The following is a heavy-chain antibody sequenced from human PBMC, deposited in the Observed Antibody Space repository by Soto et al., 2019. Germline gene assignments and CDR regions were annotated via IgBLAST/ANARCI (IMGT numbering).Heavy chain of an antibody. J-gene: IGHJ4*02. Sequence: GASVKVSCKASGYTFTGYYMHWVRQAPGQGLEWMGWINPNSGGTNYAQKFQGWVTMTRDTSISTAYMELSRLRSDDTAVYYCARSGVRGVIGFDYWGQGTLVTVSS. D-gene: IGHD3-10*01. CDR3: ARSGVRGVIGFDY. V-gene: IGHV1-2*04. CDR1: GYTFTGYY. CDR2: INPNSGGT.